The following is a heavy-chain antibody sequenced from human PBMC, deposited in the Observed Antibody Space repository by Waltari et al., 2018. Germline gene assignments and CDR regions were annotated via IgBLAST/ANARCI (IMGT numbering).Heavy chain of an antibody. D-gene: IGHD5-12*01. Sequence: QVQLQESGPGLVKPSQTLSLTCTVSGGSISSDTYYWSWIRQPAGKGLEWIGRIYTSGSNNHNPSLKSRVTVSVDTSKNQFSLNLNSVTAADTAVYYCVRNSGNPKYYFDNWGQGTLVTVSS. V-gene: IGHV4-61*02. CDR2: IYTSGSN. J-gene: IGHJ4*02. CDR3: VRNSGNPKYYFDN. CDR1: GGSISSDTYY.